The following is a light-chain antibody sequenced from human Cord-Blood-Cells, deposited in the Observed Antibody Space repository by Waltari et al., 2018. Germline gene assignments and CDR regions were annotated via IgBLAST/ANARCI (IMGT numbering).Light chain of an antibody. V-gene: IGKV1-39*01. CDR3: QQSYSTPIT. J-gene: IGKJ5*01. Sequence: DIQMTQSPSSLSASVGDRVTITCRASQSISSYLNWYQQKPGKAPKLLIYASSSLQSVVPSRCSGSGSGTDFTLTISSLQPEDFATYYCQQSYSTPITFGQGTRLEIK. CDR1: QSISSY. CDR2: ASS.